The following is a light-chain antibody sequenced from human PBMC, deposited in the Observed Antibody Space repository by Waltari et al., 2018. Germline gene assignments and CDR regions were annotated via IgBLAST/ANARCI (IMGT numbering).Light chain of an antibody. CDR1: VLSKKY. V-gene: IGLV3-27*01. J-gene: IGLJ3*02. CDR2: KDT. CDR3: YSAADNNWV. Sequence: SSELRQPSSVSVSPGQTARITCSGDVLSKKYGRWLQHKPGKAPVLVIYKDTERPSGIPGRFSGSNSGTTVTLTISGVLPEDEADYYCYSAADNNWVFGGGTTLTVL.